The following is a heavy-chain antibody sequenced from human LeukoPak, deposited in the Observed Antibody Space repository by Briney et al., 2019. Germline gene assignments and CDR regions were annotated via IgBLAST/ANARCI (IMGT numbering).Heavy chain of an antibody. J-gene: IGHJ4*02. D-gene: IGHD3-22*01. CDR2: ISYDGSNK. CDR1: GFTFSTYA. CDR3: AGDRSSSGYYYFDY. Sequence: PGGSLRLSCAASGFTFSTYAMHWVRQAPGKGLEWVAVISYDGSNKYYADSVKGRFTISRDNSKNTLYLQMNSLRAEDTAVFYCAGDRSSSGYYYFDYWGQGTLVTVSS. V-gene: IGHV3-30*01.